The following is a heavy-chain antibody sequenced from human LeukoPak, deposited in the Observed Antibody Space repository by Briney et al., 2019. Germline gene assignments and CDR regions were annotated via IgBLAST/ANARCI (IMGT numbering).Heavy chain of an antibody. Sequence: GGSLRLSCAASGFTFSSYAMSWVRQAPGKGLEWVSAISGSGGSTYYADSVKGRFTISRDNSKNTLYLQMNSLRAEDTAVHYCAKDGNYYDSSDFDYWGQGTLVTVSS. CDR2: ISGSGGST. CDR3: AKDGNYYDSSDFDY. J-gene: IGHJ4*02. CDR1: GFTFSSYA. D-gene: IGHD3-22*01. V-gene: IGHV3-23*01.